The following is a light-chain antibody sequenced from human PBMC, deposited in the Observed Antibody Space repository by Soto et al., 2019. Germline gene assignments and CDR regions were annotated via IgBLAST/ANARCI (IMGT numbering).Light chain of an antibody. V-gene: IGKV1-39*01. CDR1: QTISSW. CDR3: QQSYSIPWT. J-gene: IGKJ1*01. Sequence: DIQMTQSPSTLSASVGDRVTITCRASQTISSWLAWYQQKPGKAPKVLSYAASSLQSGIPSRFSGSVSGTDFTLTISSLQPEDFATYYCQQSYSIPWTFGQGTKVDIK. CDR2: AAS.